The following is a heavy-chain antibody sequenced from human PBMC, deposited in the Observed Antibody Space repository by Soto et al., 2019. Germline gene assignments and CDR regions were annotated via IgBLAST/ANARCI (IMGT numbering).Heavy chain of an antibody. V-gene: IGHV5-51*01. J-gene: IGHJ6*03. D-gene: IGHD2-2*01. Sequence: PGESLKISCKGSGYSFTSYWSGWVRQMPGKGLEWMGIIYPGDSDTRYSPSFQGQVTISADKSISTAYLQWSSLKASDTAMYYCARLADCSSTSCYAVGYYYYYMDVWGKGTTVTVSS. CDR1: GYSFTSYW. CDR3: ARLADCSSTSCYAVGYYYYYMDV. CDR2: IYPGDSDT.